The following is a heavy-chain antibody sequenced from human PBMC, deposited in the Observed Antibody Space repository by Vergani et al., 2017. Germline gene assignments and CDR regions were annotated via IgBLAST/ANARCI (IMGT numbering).Heavy chain of an antibody. Sequence: QVQLVQSGSELKKPGASVKVSCKASGYTFTSYGISWVRQAPGQGLEWMGIINPSGGSTSYAQKFQGRVTMTRDTSTSTVYMELSSLRSEDTAVYYCARVSRRITIFGVVRQRGAFDIWGQGTMVTVSS. CDR3: ARVSRRITIFGVVRQRGAFDI. CDR1: GYTFTSYG. V-gene: IGHV1-46*01. D-gene: IGHD3-3*01. J-gene: IGHJ3*02. CDR2: INPSGGST.